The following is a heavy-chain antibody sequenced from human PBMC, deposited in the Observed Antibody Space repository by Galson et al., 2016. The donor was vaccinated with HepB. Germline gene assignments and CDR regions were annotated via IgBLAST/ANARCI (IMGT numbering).Heavy chain of an antibody. Sequence: CAISGDSVYNNGAAWVWIRQSPSRGLEWLGRTFYRSTWENHYAGSVKNRITISPDTSRNQFSRHLNSVTPEDTAVHYCARAVMLGRGMDVWGQGTTVTVSS. D-gene: IGHD3-10*01. CDR3: ARAVMLGRGMDV. J-gene: IGHJ6*02. CDR2: TFYRSTWEN. CDR1: GDSVYNNGAA. V-gene: IGHV6-1*01.